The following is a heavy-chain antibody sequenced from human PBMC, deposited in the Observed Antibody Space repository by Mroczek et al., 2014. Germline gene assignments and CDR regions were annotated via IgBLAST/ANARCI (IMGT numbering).Heavy chain of an antibody. J-gene: IGHJ3*02. Sequence: QVQLVQSGPGLVKPSQTLSLTCTVSGGSISSGGYYWSWIRQHPGKGLEWIGYIYYSGSTYYNPSLKSRVTISVDTSKNQFSLKLSSVTAADTAVYYCAREGTDYGDFPDAFDIWGQGTMVTVSS. D-gene: IGHD4-17*01. CDR3: AREGTDYGDFPDAFDI. CDR1: GGSISSGGYY. V-gene: IGHV4-31*03. CDR2: IYYSGST.